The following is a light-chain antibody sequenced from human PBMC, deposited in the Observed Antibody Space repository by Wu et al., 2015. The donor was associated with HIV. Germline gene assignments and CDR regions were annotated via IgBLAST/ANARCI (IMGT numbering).Light chain of an antibody. CDR2: DAS. V-gene: IGKV3-11*01. CDR3: QQRSNWPLT. J-gene: IGKJ4*01. CDR1: QSISTY. Sequence: EIVLTQSPGTLSLSPGERATLSCRASQSISTYLAWYQQKLGQAPRLLIYDASNRATGIPARFSGSGSGTDFTLTVSSLEPEDFAVYYCQQRSNWPLTFGGGTKVEIK.